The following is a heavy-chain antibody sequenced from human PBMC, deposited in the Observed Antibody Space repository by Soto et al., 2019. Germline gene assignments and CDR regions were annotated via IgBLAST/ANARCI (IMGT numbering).Heavy chain of an antibody. V-gene: IGHV1-46*01. J-gene: IGHJ4*02. CDR2: INPSGGST. Sequence: QVQLVQSGAEVKKPGASVKVSCKASGYTFTSYYMHWVRQAPGQGLEWMGIINPSGGSTSYAQKFQGRVTMTRDTSTSTVYMDLSSLRSEDTAVYYCARPPYSGSPGYYFDYWGQGTLVTVSS. D-gene: IGHD1-26*01. CDR3: ARPPYSGSPGYYFDY. CDR1: GYTFTSYY.